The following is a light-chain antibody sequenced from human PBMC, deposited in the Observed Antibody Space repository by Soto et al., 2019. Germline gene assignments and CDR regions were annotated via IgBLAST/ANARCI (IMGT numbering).Light chain of an antibody. V-gene: IGKV3D-11*01. J-gene: IGKJ5*01. CDR2: GAS. CDR1: QDVGTY. Sequence: EVVLTQSPATLSLSPGERATLSCRASQDVGTYVAWYQVRGGQAPRLLISGASKRATGIPDRINGGGSGADFTLTINSLESEDFGVYFCQQGGNWPVTFGQGTRVEIK. CDR3: QQGGNWPVT.